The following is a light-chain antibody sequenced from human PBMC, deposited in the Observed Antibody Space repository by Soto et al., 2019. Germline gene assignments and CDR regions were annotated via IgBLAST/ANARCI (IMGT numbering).Light chain of an antibody. Sequence: ALTQPASVSGSPGQSITISCTGTSSDVGGYNYVSWYQQHPGKAPKLMIYDVSNRPSGVSNRFSGSKSGNTASLTISGLQAEDEADYYCSSYTSSSTSSSTQVFGGGTKLTVL. J-gene: IGLJ2*01. CDR1: SSDVGGYNY. CDR2: DVS. CDR3: SSYTSSSTSSSTQV. V-gene: IGLV2-14*01.